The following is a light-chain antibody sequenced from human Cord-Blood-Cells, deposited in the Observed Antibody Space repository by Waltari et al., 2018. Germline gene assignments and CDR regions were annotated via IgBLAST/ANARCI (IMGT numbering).Light chain of an antibody. J-gene: IGLJ3*02. CDR3: AAWDDSLNGWV. Sequence: QSVLTQPPSASGTPGPRVTISCSGRSSNTGSNTVNWYQQLPGTAPKLLIYSNNQRPSGVPDRFSGSKSGTTASLAISGLQSEDEADYYCAAWDDSLNGWVFGGGTKLTVL. CDR2: SNN. V-gene: IGLV1-44*01. CDR1: SSNTGSNT.